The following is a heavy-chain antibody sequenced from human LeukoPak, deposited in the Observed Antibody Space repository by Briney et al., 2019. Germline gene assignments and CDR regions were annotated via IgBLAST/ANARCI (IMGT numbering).Heavy chain of an antibody. Sequence: GGSLRLSCAASGFTFSSYSMNWVRQAPGKGLEWVSSISSSSSYIYYADSVKGRFAISRDNAKNSLYLQMNSLRAEDTAVYYCASGVVDGKFDYWGQGTLVTVSS. V-gene: IGHV3-21*01. D-gene: IGHD3-3*01. CDR3: ASGVVDGKFDY. J-gene: IGHJ4*02. CDR2: ISSSSSYI. CDR1: GFTFSSYS.